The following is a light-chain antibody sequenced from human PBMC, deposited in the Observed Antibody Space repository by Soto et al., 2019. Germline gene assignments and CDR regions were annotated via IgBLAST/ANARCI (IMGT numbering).Light chain of an antibody. CDR3: CSYAGDYTFV. J-gene: IGLJ1*01. CDR1: SSDVGGYNY. CDR2: DVK. V-gene: IGLV2-11*01. Sequence: QSALTQPRSVSGSPGQSVTLSCTGTSSDVGGYNYVTWYQQYPGKAPKVMIYDVKTRPSGVPDRFSGSKSGNTASLTTSGLQAEDEADYYCCSYAGDYTFVFGTGTKVTVL.